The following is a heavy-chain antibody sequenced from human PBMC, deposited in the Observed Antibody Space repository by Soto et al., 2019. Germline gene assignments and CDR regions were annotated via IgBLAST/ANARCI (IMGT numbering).Heavy chain of an antibody. CDR1: GYSFTSYW. D-gene: IGHD3-3*01. Sequence: GASLKISCKGSGYSFTSYWIGWVRQMPGKGLEWMGIIYPGDSDTRYSPSFQGQVTISADKSISTAYLQWSSLKASDTAMYYCARGYYDFWSGYPDTFDYWGQGTLVTVSS. V-gene: IGHV5-51*01. J-gene: IGHJ4*02. CDR3: ARGYYDFWSGYPDTFDY. CDR2: IYPGDSDT.